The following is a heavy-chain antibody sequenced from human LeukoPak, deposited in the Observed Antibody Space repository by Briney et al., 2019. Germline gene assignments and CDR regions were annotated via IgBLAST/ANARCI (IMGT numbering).Heavy chain of an antibody. CDR2: ISGGGGTT. CDR1: GFTFSSYA. V-gene: IGHV3-23*01. J-gene: IGHJ4*02. Sequence: PGGSLRLSCTASGFTFSSYAMSWVRQAPGKGLEWVSAISGGGGTTYYADSVKGRFTISRDNSKNRLYLQMNSLRAEDTAVYYCASLNYGPDYWGQGTLVTVSS. CDR3: ASLNYGPDY. D-gene: IGHD3-16*01.